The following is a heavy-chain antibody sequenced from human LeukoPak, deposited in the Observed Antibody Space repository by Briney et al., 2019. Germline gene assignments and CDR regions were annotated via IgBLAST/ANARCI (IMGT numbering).Heavy chain of an antibody. CDR2: ISWNSGSI. D-gene: IGHD1-26*01. CDR3: AKDVGGELPGYYFDY. V-gene: IGHV3-9*03. J-gene: IGHJ4*02. Sequence: GGSLRLSCAASGFTFDDYAMHWGRQAPGKGLEWVSGISWNSGSIGYADSVKGRFTISRDNAKNSLYLQMNSLRAEDMALYYCAKDVGGELPGYYFDYWGQGTLVTVSS. CDR1: GFTFDDYA.